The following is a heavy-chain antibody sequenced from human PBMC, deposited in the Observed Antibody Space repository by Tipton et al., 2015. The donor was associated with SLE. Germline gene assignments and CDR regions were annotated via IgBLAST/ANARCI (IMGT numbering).Heavy chain of an antibody. V-gene: IGHV4-61*09. D-gene: IGHD3-10*01. CDR2: IYTSGST. CDR3: ARTKTYYYGSGTLNYYGMDV. CDR1: GGSISSGSYY. Sequence: TLSLTCTVSGGSISSGSYYWSWIRQPAGKGLEWIGYIYTSGSTNYNPSLKSRVTISVDTSKNQFSLKLSSVTAADTAVYSCARTKTYYYGSGTLNYYGMDVWGQGTTVTVSS. J-gene: IGHJ6*02.